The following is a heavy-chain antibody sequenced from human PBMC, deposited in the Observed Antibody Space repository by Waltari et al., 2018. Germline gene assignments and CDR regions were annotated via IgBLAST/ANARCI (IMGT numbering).Heavy chain of an antibody. CDR3: ARRGTVVVITGDAFDI. D-gene: IGHD3-22*01. J-gene: IGHJ3*02. Sequence: QLQLQESGPGLVKPSETLSLTCTVSGGSISSSSYYWGWIRQPPGKGLEWIGSSYYSGSTYYNPALKSRVTISVDTSKNQFSLKLSSVTAADTAVYYCARRGTVVVITGDAFDIWGQGTMVTVSS. CDR1: GGSISSSSYY. CDR2: SYYSGST. V-gene: IGHV4-39*07.